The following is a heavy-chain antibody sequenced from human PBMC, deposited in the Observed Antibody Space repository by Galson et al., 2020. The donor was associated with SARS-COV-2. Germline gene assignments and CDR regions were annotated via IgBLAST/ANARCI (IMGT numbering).Heavy chain of an antibody. V-gene: IGHV4-4*07. D-gene: IGHD3-22*01. CDR3: ARDRGEYNYEGTRYYSYGMDV. CDR1: GASLSKYY. Sequence: SETLSLTCSVSGASLSKYYWTWIRQAAGKGLEWIGRTHSSGSTNQNASLKSRVTMSLDTSKNQFSLKLNSMTAADTAVYYCARDRGEYNYEGTRYYSYGMDVWGPGTSVTVSS. CDR2: THSSGST. J-gene: IGHJ6*02.